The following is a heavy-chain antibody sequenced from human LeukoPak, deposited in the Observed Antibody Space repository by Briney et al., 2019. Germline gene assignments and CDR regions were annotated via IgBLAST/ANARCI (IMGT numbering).Heavy chain of an antibody. CDR2: MYSRGSS. Sequence: GGSLRLSCAVSGNTLSSYGMSWVRQAPGKGLEWVALMYSRGSSHYADSVRGRFTISRDSSKNTVYLQMNSLTAEDTAVYYCARGQIVGVQGDFWGQGTLVTVSS. V-gene: IGHV3-66*02. D-gene: IGHD1-26*01. CDR3: ARGQIVGVQGDF. CDR1: GNTLSSYG. J-gene: IGHJ4*02.